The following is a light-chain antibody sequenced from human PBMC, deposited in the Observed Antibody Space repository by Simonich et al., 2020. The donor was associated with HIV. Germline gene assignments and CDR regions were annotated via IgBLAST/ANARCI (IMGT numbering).Light chain of an antibody. CDR2: DVI. CDR1: TSDVGDYNY. CDR3: SSYTGSLVI. J-gene: IGLJ2*01. Sequence: QSALTQPASVSGSPGQSITISCTGTTSDVGDYNYVSWYQQHPGKAPKLMIYDVIRRPSGVSNRFSGSKAGNTASLTISGLQAEDEADYYCSSYTGSLVIFGAGTKLTVL. V-gene: IGLV2-14*01.